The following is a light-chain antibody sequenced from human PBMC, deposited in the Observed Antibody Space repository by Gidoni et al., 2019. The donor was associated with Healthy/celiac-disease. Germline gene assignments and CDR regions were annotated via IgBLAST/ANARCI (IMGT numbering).Light chain of an antibody. CDR2: LGS. Sequence: DIVMTQSPLSLPVTPGEPASIPCRSSQSLLHSNGYNYLDWYLQKQGQSPQLLIYLGSNRASGVPDRFSGSGSGTDFTLKISRVEAEDVGVYYCMQALQTLWTFGQGTKVEI. CDR3: MQALQTLWT. V-gene: IGKV2-28*01. CDR1: QSLLHSNGYNY. J-gene: IGKJ1*01.